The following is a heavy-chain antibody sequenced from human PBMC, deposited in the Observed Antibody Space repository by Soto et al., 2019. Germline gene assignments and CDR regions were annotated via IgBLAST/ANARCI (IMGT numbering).Heavy chain of an antibody. CDR3: AKADGEQWLIPHLDN. CDR1: GFNFKKFA. J-gene: IGHJ1*01. CDR2: ISCCGGST. Sequence: PGGSLRLSCEASGFNFKKFAMGWVRQAPGEGLEWVSGISCCGGSTFYADSVKGRFSLARDDSKNTLPLQLNSLRVEDTAHYYCAKADGEQWLIPHLDNWGQGTQVTVSS. V-gene: IGHV3-23*01. D-gene: IGHD6-19*01.